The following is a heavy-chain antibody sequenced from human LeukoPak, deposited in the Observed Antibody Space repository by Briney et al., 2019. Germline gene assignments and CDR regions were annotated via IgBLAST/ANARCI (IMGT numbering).Heavy chain of an antibody. V-gene: IGHV3-30*03. D-gene: IGHD4-17*01. Sequence: GGSLRLSCAASGFTFSTYSMNWVRQAPGKGLEWVTVLAYDGSNEFYTDSVKGRFTISRDNSKNTLYLQMDSLRTEDTAMYYCTRSAVTTSGAFDIWGQGTRVTVSS. CDR1: GFTFSTYS. J-gene: IGHJ3*02. CDR2: LAYDGSNE. CDR3: TRSAVTTSGAFDI.